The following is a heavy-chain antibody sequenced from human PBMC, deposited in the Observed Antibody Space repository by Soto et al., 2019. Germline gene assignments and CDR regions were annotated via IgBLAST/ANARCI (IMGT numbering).Heavy chain of an antibody. J-gene: IGHJ4*02. CDR2: INNNGDRT. CDR1: GFTFTTYI. CDR3: AKINYYRSGGAI. Sequence: EVQLLESGGGLVQPGGSLRLSCEASGFTFTTYIMSWVRQAPGKGLEWVSSINNNGDRTYYADSVKGRFTISRDNSKNTMYLQLNSLRAEDTALYFCAKINYYRSGGAIWGQGALVVVSS. D-gene: IGHD3-10*01. V-gene: IGHV3-23*01.